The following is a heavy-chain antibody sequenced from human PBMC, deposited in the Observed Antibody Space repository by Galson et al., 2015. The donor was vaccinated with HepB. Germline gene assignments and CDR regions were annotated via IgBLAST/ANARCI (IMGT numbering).Heavy chain of an antibody. CDR2: ISAYNGNT. CDR1: GYTFTSYG. CDR3: AREGDYDFWSGYYSGRGWFDP. V-gene: IGHV1-18*01. Sequence: SVKVSCKASGYTFTSYGISWVRQAPGQGLEWMGWISAYNGNTNYAQKLQGRVTMTTDTSTSTAYMELRSLRSDDTAVYYCAREGDYDFWSGYYSGRGWFDPWGQGTLVTVSS. D-gene: IGHD3-3*01. J-gene: IGHJ5*02.